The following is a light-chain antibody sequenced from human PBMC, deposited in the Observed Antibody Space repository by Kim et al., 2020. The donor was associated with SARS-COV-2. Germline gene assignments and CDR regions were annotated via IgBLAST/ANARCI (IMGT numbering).Light chain of an antibody. J-gene: IGKJ1*01. CDR1: QSVSRNY. V-gene: IGKV3-20*01. Sequence: EIVLTQSPGTLSLSPGERATLSCKASQSVSRNYLAWYQQKPGQPPRLLIYDASSRATGIPDRFSGSGSGTDFTLTISRLEPEDFAVYYCQQYITSPWAFGQGTKVDIK. CDR2: DAS. CDR3: QQYITSPWA.